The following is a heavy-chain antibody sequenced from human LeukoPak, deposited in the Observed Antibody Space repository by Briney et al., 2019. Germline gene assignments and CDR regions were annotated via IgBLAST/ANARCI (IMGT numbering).Heavy chain of an antibody. Sequence: SVKVSCKASGGTFSSYAISWVRQAPGQGLEWMGRIIPIFGTANYAQKFQGRVTITTDESTSTAYMELSSLRSEDTAVYYCARGPDCGGDCYSHFDYWGQGTLVTVSS. CDR2: IIPIFGTA. V-gene: IGHV1-69*05. D-gene: IGHD2-21*02. CDR3: ARGPDCGGDCYSHFDY. J-gene: IGHJ4*02. CDR1: GGTFSSYA.